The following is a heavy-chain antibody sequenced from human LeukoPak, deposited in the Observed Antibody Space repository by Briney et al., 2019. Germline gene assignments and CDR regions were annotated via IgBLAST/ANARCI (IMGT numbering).Heavy chain of an antibody. CDR1: GFTSSSYA. CDR2: IYSGGST. Sequence: GGSLRLSCAASGFTSSSYAMSWVRQAPGKGLEWVSVIYSGGSTYYADSVKGRFTISRDNSKNTLYLQMNSLRAEDTAVYYCARDFNSVDYWGQGTLVTVSS. V-gene: IGHV3-53*01. CDR3: ARDFNSVDY. D-gene: IGHD4-23*01. J-gene: IGHJ4*02.